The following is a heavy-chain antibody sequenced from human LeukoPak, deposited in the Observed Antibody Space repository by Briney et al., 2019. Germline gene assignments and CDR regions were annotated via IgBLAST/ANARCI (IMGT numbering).Heavy chain of an antibody. D-gene: IGHD2-2*01. CDR1: GGSISSGSYY. CDR3: AVEYCSSTSCYDY. Sequence: SETLSLTCTVSGGSISSGSYYWSWIRQPAGKGLEWIGRIYTSGSTNYNPSLKSRVTISVDTSKNQFSLKLSSVTAADTAVYYCAVEYCSSTSCYDYWGQGTLVTVSS. CDR2: IYTSGST. V-gene: IGHV4-61*02. J-gene: IGHJ4*02.